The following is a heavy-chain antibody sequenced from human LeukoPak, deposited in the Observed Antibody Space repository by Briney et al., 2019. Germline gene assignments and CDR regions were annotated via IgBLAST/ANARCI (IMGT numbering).Heavy chain of an antibody. J-gene: IGHJ4*02. V-gene: IGHV3-23*01. CDR1: GFNFNKYD. CDR3: AKGGWLDN. Sequence: GGSLRLSCAASGFNFNKYDMTWARQAPGKGLEWVSTITGRSDKTYYTDSVKGRFVTSRDNSKDTLYLQMNSLRAEDTALYYCAKGGWLDNLGQGALVTVSS. CDR2: ITGRSDKT. D-gene: IGHD6-19*01.